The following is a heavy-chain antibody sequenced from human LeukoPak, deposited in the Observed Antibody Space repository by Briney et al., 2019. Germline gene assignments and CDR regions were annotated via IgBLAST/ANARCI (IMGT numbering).Heavy chain of an antibody. Sequence: GGSLRLSCAASGFTFSSYVMHWLRQAPGKGLEWEAVIWFDGGKIYYADSVKGRFTISRDNSKNTLYLQMNGLRAEDTAVYHCARDFTNIRGGGYFDNWGQGTLVTVSS. CDR1: GFTFSSYV. CDR2: IWFDGGKI. J-gene: IGHJ4*02. V-gene: IGHV3-33*01. D-gene: IGHD2/OR15-2a*01. CDR3: ARDFTNIRGGGYFDN.